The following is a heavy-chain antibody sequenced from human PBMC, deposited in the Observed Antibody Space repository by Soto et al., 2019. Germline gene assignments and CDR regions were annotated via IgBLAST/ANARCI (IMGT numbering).Heavy chain of an antibody. CDR1: GFTFSRYS. CDR2: ISSGRTYT. Sequence: EVQLVESGGGLVKPGGSLRLSCAASGFTFSRYSMNWVRQAPGKGLEWVSSISSGRTYTDYADSVKGRFTISGDNAKNSLYLQMNSLRAEDTAVYYCATMGSGYYYDYWGRGTLVTVSS. D-gene: IGHD3-22*01. V-gene: IGHV3-21*01. J-gene: IGHJ4*02. CDR3: ATMGSGYYYDY.